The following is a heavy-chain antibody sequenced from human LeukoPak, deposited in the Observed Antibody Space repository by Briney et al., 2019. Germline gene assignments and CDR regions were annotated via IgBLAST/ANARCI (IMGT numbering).Heavy chain of an antibody. V-gene: IGHV3-48*03. J-gene: IGHJ4*02. CDR1: GFTFSRYE. Sequence: PGGPLRLSCAASGFTFSRYEMIWLRQAPGKGLEWVSYISSSGSSIYYADSVKGRFTIFRDNAKNSLYLQMNSLRAEDTAVYSTNYYDSSGNFDYWGQGTLVTVSP. CDR2: ISSSGSSI. D-gene: IGHD3-22*01. CDR3: NYYDSSGNFDY.